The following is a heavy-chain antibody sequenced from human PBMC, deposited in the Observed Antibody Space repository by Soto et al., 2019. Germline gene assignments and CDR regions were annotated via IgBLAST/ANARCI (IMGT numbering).Heavy chain of an antibody. D-gene: IGHD2-15*01. V-gene: IGHV6-1*01. CDR1: GDSVSSNSAA. J-gene: IGHJ5*02. CDR2: TYYRSKWYN. Sequence: SQTLSLTCAISGDSVSSNSAAWNWIRQSPSRGLEWLGRTYYRSKWYNDYAVSVKSRITINPDTSKNQFSLQLNSVTPEDTAVYYCARDTRGYCSGGSCSTGVWFDPWGQGTLVTVSS. CDR3: ARDTRGYCSGGSCSTGVWFDP.